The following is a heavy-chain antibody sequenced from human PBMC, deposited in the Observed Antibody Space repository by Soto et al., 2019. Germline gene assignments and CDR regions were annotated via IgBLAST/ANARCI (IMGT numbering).Heavy chain of an antibody. CDR1: GFTFSSYG. J-gene: IGHJ2*01. V-gene: IGHV3-33*01. CDR2: IWYDGSNK. D-gene: IGHD2-21*02. CDR3: ARGWYCGGDCYEWYFAL. Sequence: QVQLVESGGGVVQPGRSLRLSCAASGFTFSSYGMHWVRQAPGKGLEWVAVIWYDGSNKYYADSVKGRFTISRDNSKNXXYLQMNSLTADDTAVYYCARGWYCGGDCYEWYFALWGRGTLVTVSS.